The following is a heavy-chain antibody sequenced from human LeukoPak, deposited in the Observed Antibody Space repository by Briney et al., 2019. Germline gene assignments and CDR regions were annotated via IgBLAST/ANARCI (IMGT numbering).Heavy chain of an antibody. CDR3: ARDHPIVGATRNSYGMDV. J-gene: IGHJ6*02. V-gene: IGHV3-33*01. D-gene: IGHD1-26*01. CDR1: GFTFSSYG. Sequence: GRSLRLSCAASGFTFSSYGMHWVRQAPGKGLEWVAVIWYDGSNKYYADSVKGRLTISRDNSKNTLYLQMNSLRAEDTAVYYCARDHPIVGATRNSYGMDVWGQGTTVTVSS. CDR2: IWYDGSNK.